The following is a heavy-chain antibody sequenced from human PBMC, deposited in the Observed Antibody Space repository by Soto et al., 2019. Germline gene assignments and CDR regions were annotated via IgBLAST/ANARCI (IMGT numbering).Heavy chain of an antibody. CDR2: ISAYNGDT. J-gene: IGHJ4*02. V-gene: IGHV1-18*01. D-gene: IGHD6-13*01. Sequence: VKVSCKASGYTFTSYGISWVRQAPGQGLEWMGWISAYNGDTNYAQKVQGRVTMTTDTSTSTAYMELRGLRSDDTAVYYCARDRYSSTWYLTSFDYWGQGTLVTVSS. CDR3: ARDRYSSTWYLTSFDY. CDR1: GYTFTSYG.